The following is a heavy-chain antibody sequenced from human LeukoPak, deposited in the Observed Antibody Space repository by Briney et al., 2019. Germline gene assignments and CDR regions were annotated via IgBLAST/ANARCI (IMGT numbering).Heavy chain of an antibody. CDR2: IYTSGST. CDR3: ARTIGLMVYADMLDWFDP. D-gene: IGHD2-8*01. V-gene: IGHV4-4*07. CDR1: GGSISSYY. Sequence: SETLSLTCTVSGGSISSYYWSWIRQPARKGLEWIGRIYTSGSTKYNHSLKSRVTMYVDTYNNQFSLTLSSVTDPHTAGYYCARTIGLMVYADMLDWFDPWGQGTLVTVSS. J-gene: IGHJ5*02.